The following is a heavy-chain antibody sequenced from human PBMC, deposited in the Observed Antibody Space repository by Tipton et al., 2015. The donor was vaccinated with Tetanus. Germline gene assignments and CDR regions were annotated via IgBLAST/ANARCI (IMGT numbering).Heavy chain of an antibody. J-gene: IGHJ4*02. V-gene: IGHV4-30-2*01. Sequence: TLSLTCNVTGALLTTGGYSWGWIRQPPGQGLEWIGYIYQTGSTYFNPSLRSRLTMSFKMSKNQFSLKLTSVTAADTAVYYCARGLPRESFYLDYWGQGKQVTVSS. CDR1: GALLTTGGYS. D-gene: IGHD3-3*01. CDR3: ARGLPRESFYLDY. CDR2: IYQTGST.